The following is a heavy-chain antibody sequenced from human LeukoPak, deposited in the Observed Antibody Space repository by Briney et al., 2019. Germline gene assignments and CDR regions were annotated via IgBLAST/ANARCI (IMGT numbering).Heavy chain of an antibody. CDR3: ARDLARGYSYGYNAFDI. D-gene: IGHD5-18*01. CDR2: ITAGNGNT. J-gene: IGHJ3*02. Sequence: GASVKVSCKAFGYNFNSYGIGWVRQAPRQGLEWMGWITAGNGNTNYAQKVQGRVTMTTDTSTSTAYMELRSLRSDDTAVYFCARDLARGYSYGYNAFDIWGQGTMVTVSS. CDR1: GYNFNSYG. V-gene: IGHV1-18*01.